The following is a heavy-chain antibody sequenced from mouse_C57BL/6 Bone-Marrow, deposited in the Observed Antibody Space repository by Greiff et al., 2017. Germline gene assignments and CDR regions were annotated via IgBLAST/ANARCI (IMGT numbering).Heavy chain of an antibody. V-gene: IGHV8-8*01. CDR2: IWWDDDK. Sequence: QVQLKESGPGILQPSQTLSLTCSFSGFSLSTFGMGVGWIRPPSGKGLEWLAHIWWDDDKYYNPALKSRLTISKDTSKDQVFLKIANVDTADTATDYCARISGGHYYGSSGAYWGQGTLVTVSA. CDR3: ARISGGHYYGSSGAY. CDR1: GFSLSTFGMG. J-gene: IGHJ3*01. D-gene: IGHD1-1*01.